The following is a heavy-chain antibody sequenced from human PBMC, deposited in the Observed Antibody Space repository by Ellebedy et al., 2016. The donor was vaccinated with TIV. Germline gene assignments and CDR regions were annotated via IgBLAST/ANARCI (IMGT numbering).Heavy chain of an antibody. CDR2: INHSGST. CDR1: GGSFSGYY. V-gene: IGHV4-34*01. D-gene: IGHD3-22*01. CDR3: ARGSGFLRY. J-gene: IGHJ4*02. Sequence: MPSETLSLTCAVYGGSFSGYYWSWIRQPPGKGLEWIGEINHSGSTNYNPSLKSRVTISVDTSKNQFSLKLSSVTAADTAVYYCARGSGFLRYWGQGTLVTVSS.